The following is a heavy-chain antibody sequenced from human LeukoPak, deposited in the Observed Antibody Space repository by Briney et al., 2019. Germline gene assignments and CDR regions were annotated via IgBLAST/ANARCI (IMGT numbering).Heavy chain of an antibody. CDR2: IYYSGST. Sequence: SETLSLTCTVSGGSISSSSYYWGWIRQPPGKGLEWIGSIYYSGSTYYNPSLKSRVTISVDTSKNQFSLKLSSVTAADTAVYYCARGRLARGHYFDYWGQGALVAVSS. CDR3: ARGRLARGHYFDY. J-gene: IGHJ4*02. CDR1: GGSISSSSYY. D-gene: IGHD3-10*01. V-gene: IGHV4-39*01.